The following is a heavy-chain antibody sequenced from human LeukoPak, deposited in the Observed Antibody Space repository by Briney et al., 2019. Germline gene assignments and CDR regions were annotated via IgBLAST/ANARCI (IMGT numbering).Heavy chain of an antibody. CDR1: GFTFSSYS. V-gene: IGHV3-48*01. CDR3: ARVSSDYGDLDY. CDR2: ISSSSTI. D-gene: IGHD4-17*01. Sequence: GGSLRLSCAASGFTFSSYSMNWVRQAPGKGLEWVSYISSSSTIYYADSVEGRFTISRDNAKNSLYLQMNSLRAEDTAVYYCARVSSDYGDLDYWGQGTLVTVSS. J-gene: IGHJ4*02.